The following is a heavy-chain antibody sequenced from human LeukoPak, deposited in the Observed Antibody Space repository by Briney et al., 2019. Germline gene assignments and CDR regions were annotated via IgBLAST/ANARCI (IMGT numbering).Heavy chain of an antibody. Sequence: GGSLRLSGAASGFTFSDYYMSWVRQAPGKGLEWVANIKQDGSEKYYVDSVKGRFTISRDNAKNSLYLQMNSLRAEDTAVYYCARQRNWFDPWGQGTLVTVSS. CDR3: ARQRNWFDP. J-gene: IGHJ5*02. CDR1: GFTFSDYY. V-gene: IGHV3-7*01. CDR2: IKQDGSEK.